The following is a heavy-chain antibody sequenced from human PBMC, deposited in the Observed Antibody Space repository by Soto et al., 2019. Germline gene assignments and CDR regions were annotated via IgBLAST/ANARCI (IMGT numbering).Heavy chain of an antibody. CDR2: ITSDASST. CDR1: GFTFSNSW. CDR3: ARDSMRGRFDP. D-gene: IGHD2-21*01. V-gene: IGHV3-74*01. J-gene: IGHJ5*02. Sequence: EVQLVESGGGLVQPGGSLRLSCAASGFTFSNSWMHWVRQAPGQGLVWVSRITSDASSTIYADSVKGRFTISRDNAKNTLYLQMTSLRAEDTAVYYCARDSMRGRFDPWGQGTLVTVSS.